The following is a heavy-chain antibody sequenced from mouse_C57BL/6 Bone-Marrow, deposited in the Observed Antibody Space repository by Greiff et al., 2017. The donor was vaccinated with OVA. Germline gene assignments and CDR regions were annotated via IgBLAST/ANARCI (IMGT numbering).Heavy chain of an antibody. CDR2: IWSDGST. CDR3: ARHRNYYGSSNYAMDY. CDR1: GFSLTSYG. V-gene: IGHV2-6-1*01. D-gene: IGHD1-1*01. J-gene: IGHJ4*01. Sequence: LQESGPGLVAPSQSLSITCTVSGFSLTSYGVHWVRQPPGKGLEWLVVIWSDGSTTYNSALKSRLSISKDNSKSQVFLKMNSLQTDDTAMYYCARHRNYYGSSNYAMDYWGQGTSVTVSS.